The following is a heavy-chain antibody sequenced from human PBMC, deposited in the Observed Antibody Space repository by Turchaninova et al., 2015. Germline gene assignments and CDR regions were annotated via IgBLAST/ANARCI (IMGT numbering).Heavy chain of an antibody. CDR1: GYNFANSW. CDR2: IYPGDSDT. Sequence: QLVQSGAEVKEPGESLKISCKGSGYNFANSWIGWVRQMPGKGLEWMGIIYPGDSDTRYSPSFQGQVTISADKSISTAYLQLSSLKASDTAMYYCARPFFFAVWGQGTMVTLSS. CDR3: ARPFFFAV. J-gene: IGHJ3*01. V-gene: IGHV5-51*01. D-gene: IGHD3-3*02.